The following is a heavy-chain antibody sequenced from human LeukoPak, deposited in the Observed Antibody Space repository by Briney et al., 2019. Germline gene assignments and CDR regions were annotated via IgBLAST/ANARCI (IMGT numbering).Heavy chain of an antibody. CDR2: IYHSGST. D-gene: IGHD4-17*01. V-gene: IGHV4-30-2*01. CDR1: GGSISSGGYS. Sequence: SETLSLTCAVSGGSISSGGYSWSWLRQPPGKGLEWIGYIYHSGSTYYNPSLKRRVTISVDRSKNQFSLKLSSVTAADTAVYYCASKTTAFDYWGQGTLVTVSS. J-gene: IGHJ4*02. CDR3: ASKTTAFDY.